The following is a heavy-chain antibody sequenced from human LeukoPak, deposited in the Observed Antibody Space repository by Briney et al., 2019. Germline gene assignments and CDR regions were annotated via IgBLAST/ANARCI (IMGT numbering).Heavy chain of an antibody. CDR3: ASRGDSSYAFDI. CDR1: GGSISSGGYS. D-gene: IGHD3-22*01. CDR2: IYYSGST. J-gene: IGHJ3*02. V-gene: IGHV4-31*03. Sequence: SETLSLTCTVSGGSISSGGYSWSWLRQHPGKGLEWSVYIYYSGSTYYNPSLKSRVTISVDTSKNQFSLKLSSVTAADTAVYYCASRGDSSYAFDIWGQGTMVTVSS.